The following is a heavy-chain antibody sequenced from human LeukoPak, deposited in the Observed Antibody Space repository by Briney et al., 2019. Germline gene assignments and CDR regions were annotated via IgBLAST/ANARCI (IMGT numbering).Heavy chain of an antibody. D-gene: IGHD1-1*01. J-gene: IGHJ5*02. Sequence: SETLSLTCTVSGGSISGVSYFWSWIRQPAGKGLEWIGRISASGSTNFNPSLKSRVTMSVDTSENQFSLKLSSVTAADTAVYYCARYKLGTLDLWRQGTLLTVSS. CDR1: GGSISGVSYF. CDR3: ARYKLGTLDL. CDR2: ISASGST. V-gene: IGHV4-61*02.